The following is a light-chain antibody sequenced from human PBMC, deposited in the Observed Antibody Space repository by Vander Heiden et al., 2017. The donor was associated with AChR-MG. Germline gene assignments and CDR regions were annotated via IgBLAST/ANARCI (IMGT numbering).Light chain of an antibody. CDR1: QSVSAF. CDR2: GAS. J-gene: IGKJ1*01. Sequence: DIQMTQSPSSLSASVGDGVTITCRASQSVSAFLNWYQQKPGTAPKLLIYGASTLQSGVPSRFRGSGSGTDFTLTISRLQPEDFTIYYCQRGDAIPWTFGQGSKEKIK. V-gene: IGKV1-39*01. CDR3: QRGDAIPWT.